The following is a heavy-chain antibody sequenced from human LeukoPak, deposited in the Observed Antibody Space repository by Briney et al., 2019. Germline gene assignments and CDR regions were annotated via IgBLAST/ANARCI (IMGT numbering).Heavy chain of an antibody. CDR2: IYPGDSDT. CDR3: ASPAYSSGWYLGY. D-gene: IGHD6-19*01. CDR1: GYSFTSYW. Sequence: ESLTISCKGSGYSFTSYWIGWVRQMPGKGLEWMGIIYPGDSDTRYSPSFQGQVTISADKSISTAYLQWSSLKASDTAMYYCASPAYSSGWYLGYWGQGTLVTVSS. V-gene: IGHV5-51*01. J-gene: IGHJ4*02.